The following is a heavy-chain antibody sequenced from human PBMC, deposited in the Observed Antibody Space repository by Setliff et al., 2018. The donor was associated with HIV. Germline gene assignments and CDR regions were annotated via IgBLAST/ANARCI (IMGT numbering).Heavy chain of an antibody. J-gene: IGHJ4*02. CDR2: IYTSGSS. D-gene: IGHD4-17*01. CDR1: GGSISSGSYC. Sequence: SETLSLTCSVSGGSISSGSYCGSWIRQPAGKGLEWMGHIYTSGSSTYNPSLKSRVTISRDTSKNQFSLKLSSVTAADTAVYYCARAPTVGTLLDYWGQGTLVTVSS. CDR3: ARAPTVGTLLDY. V-gene: IGHV4-61*09.